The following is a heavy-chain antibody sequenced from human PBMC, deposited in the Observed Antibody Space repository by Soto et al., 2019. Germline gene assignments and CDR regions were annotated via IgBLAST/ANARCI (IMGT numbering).Heavy chain of an antibody. CDR3: ARDPVGATSWPESDWYFDL. D-gene: IGHD1-26*01. CDR2: ISYDGSNK. J-gene: IGHJ2*01. Sequence: QVQLVESGGGVVQPGRSLTLSCAASGFTFSSYAMHWVRQAPGKGLVWVAVISYDGSNKYYADSVKSRFTISRDNSKNALYMQTNSLGAEDTAVYYCARDPVGATSWPESDWYFDLWGRGTLVTVSS. CDR1: GFTFSSYA. V-gene: IGHV3-30-3*01.